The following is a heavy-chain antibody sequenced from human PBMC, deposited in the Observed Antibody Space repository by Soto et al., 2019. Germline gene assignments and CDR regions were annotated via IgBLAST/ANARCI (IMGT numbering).Heavy chain of an antibody. CDR3: ARDRPYYYGSGSYIDAFDI. Sequence: ASVKVSCKASGYTFTSYGISWVRQAPGQGLEWMGWISAYNGNTNYAQKLQGRVTMTTDTSTSTAYMGLRSLRSDDTAVYYCARDRPYYYGSGSYIDAFDIWGQGTMVTVSS. D-gene: IGHD3-10*01. V-gene: IGHV1-18*01. CDR1: GYTFTSYG. CDR2: ISAYNGNT. J-gene: IGHJ3*02.